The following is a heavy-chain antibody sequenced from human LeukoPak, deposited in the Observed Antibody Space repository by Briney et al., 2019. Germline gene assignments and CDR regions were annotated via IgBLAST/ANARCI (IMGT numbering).Heavy chain of an antibody. CDR1: GGSFSGYY. J-gene: IGHJ6*03. CDR3: ARVRLAAAGTLYYMDV. CDR2: INHSGST. D-gene: IGHD6-13*01. Sequence: SETLSLTCAVYGGSFSGYYWSWIRQPPGKGLEWIGEINHSGSTNYNPSLKSRVTISVDTSKNQFSLKLSSVTAADTAVYYCARVRLAAAGTLYYMDVWGKGTTVTISS. V-gene: IGHV4-34*01.